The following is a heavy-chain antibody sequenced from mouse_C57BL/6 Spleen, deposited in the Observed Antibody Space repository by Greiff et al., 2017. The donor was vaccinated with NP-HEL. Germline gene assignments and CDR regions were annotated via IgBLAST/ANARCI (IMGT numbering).Heavy chain of an antibody. J-gene: IGHJ4*01. V-gene: IGHV1-50*01. D-gene: IGHD3-2*02. CDR1: GYTFTSYW. CDR2: IDPSDSYT. CDR3: ARQAAQATRYAMDY. Sequence: QVQLQQPGAELVKPGASVKLSCKASGYTFTSYWMQWVKQRPGQGLEWIGEIDPSDSYTNYNQKFKGMATLTVDTSSSTAYMQLSSLTSEDSAVYYCARQAAQATRYAMDYWGQGTSVTVSS.